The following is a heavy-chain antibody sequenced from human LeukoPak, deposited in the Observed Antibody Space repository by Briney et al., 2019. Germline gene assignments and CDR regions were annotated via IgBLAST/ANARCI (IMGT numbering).Heavy chain of an antibody. CDR3: ARADTNGLSANFDS. CDR2: TYYRSKWYN. CDR1: GDSVSSNGAA. D-gene: IGHD5-24*01. Sequence: SQTLSLTCAISGDSVSSNGAAWNWIRQSPSRGLEWLGRTYYRSKWYNDYAVSVKSRITINPDTSKNQFSLQLNSVTPEDTAIYYCARADTNGLSANFDSWGQGTLVTVSS. J-gene: IGHJ4*02. V-gene: IGHV6-1*01.